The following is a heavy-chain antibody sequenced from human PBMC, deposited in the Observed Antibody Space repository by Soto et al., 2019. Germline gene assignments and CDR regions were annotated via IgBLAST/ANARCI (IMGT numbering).Heavy chain of an antibody. V-gene: IGHV3-23*01. CDR2: TSGSGHYI. Sequence: EVRLLESGGGLVQPGGSLRLYCAGSGFTSSNYSMSWVRQAPGKGLEWVSTTSGSGHYIQYRDSVKGRFTISRDNSKKTLYLQRNSLRAEDTAVYYCAGGAMVTPYYYGLDVWGQGTTVTVSS. CDR1: GFTSSNYS. D-gene: IGHD5-18*01. J-gene: IGHJ6*02. CDR3: AGGAMVTPYYYGLDV.